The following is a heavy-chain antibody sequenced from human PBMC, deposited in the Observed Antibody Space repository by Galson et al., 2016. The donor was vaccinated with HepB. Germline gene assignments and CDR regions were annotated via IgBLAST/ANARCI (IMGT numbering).Heavy chain of an antibody. V-gene: IGHV3-49*03. J-gene: IGHJ4*02. CDR2: IRGKAHGGTT. D-gene: IGHD6-19*01. CDR3: IPIEGWFFDY. CDR1: GFSFIDYA. Sequence: SLRLSCATSGFSFIDYAMSWFRQVPGKGLEWVGIIRGKAHGGTTEYAASVKGRFSISRDDSKSIAFLQMNSLKTEDTAVYFCIPIEGWFFDYWGQGTLVGVSS.